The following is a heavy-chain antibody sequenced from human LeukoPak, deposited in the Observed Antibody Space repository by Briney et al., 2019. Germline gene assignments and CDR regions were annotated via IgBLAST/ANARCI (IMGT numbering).Heavy chain of an antibody. CDR2: IYSGGST. CDR3: ARDLDYYDSSAYAFDI. CDR1: GFTVSSNY. J-gene: IGHJ3*02. V-gene: IGHV3-53*01. Sequence: GGSLRLSCAASGFTVSSNYMSWVRQAPGKGLEWVSGIYSGGSTYYSDSVKGRFTISRDNSKHTLYLQMHSLRAEDTAVYYCARDLDYYDSSAYAFDIWGQGTMVTVSS. D-gene: IGHD3-22*01.